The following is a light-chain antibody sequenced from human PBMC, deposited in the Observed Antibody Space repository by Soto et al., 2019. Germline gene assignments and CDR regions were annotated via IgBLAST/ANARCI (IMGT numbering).Light chain of an antibody. CDR2: WAS. CDR3: QQCYSVPLT. J-gene: IGKJ4*01. Sequence: DIVMTQSPDSLAVSLGERATINCKSSQSLLYSSNNKNYLVWYQQKPGQPPKLLISWASIRESGVPDRFSGGGSGTDFTLTISSLQAEDVAVYYCQQCYSVPLTFGGGTKVEIK. V-gene: IGKV4-1*01. CDR1: QSLLYSSNNKNY.